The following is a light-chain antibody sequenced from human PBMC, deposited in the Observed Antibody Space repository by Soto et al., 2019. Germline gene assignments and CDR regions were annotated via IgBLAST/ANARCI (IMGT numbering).Light chain of an antibody. CDR3: QQYLHVLT. CDR1: QDIRNH. V-gene: IGKV1-33*01. CDR2: DAS. Sequence: DIQMTQSPSSLSASVGDRITITCQASQDIRNHLNWYQQKPGKAPKILIYDASNWEAGVPSRFGGSGSGTDFTFTISSLQPEDIATYYCQQYLHVLTFGGGTKVEIK. J-gene: IGKJ4*01.